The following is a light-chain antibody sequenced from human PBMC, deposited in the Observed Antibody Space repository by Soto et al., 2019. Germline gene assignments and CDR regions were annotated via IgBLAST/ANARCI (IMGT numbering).Light chain of an antibody. J-gene: IGKJ5*01. CDR1: QGIRVA. V-gene: IGKV1-13*02. Sequence: AIQMTQSPSSLSASVGDRVTITCRASQGIRVALAWYQQRAGKPPKMLIYDVSKLERGVPSRFSGSDSGTHFTLTISSLQAEDFATYYCQQFNSYPITFGQGTRLEIK. CDR3: QQFNSYPIT. CDR2: DVS.